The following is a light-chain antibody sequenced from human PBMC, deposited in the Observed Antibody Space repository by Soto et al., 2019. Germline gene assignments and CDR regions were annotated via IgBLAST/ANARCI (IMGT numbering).Light chain of an antibody. CDR2: EVS. V-gene: IGLV2-8*01. Sequence: QSALTQPPSASGSPGQSVTISCTGTSSDVGAYNYVSWYQQHPGKAPKLMIYEVSKRPSGVPDRFSGSKSGNTASLTVSGLQAEDEADYYCFSYGGSNNLRVFGTGTKLTVL. CDR1: SSDVGAYNY. J-gene: IGLJ1*01. CDR3: FSYGGSNNLRV.